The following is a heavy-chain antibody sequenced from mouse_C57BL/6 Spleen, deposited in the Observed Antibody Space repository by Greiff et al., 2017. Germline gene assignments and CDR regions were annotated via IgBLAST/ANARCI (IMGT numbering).Heavy chain of an antibody. D-gene: IGHD1-1*01. CDR1: GYSITSGYY. V-gene: IGHV3-6*01. J-gene: IGHJ4*01. CDR3: ASPCYYGSSYYAMDY. CDR2: ISYDGSN. Sequence: EVKLLESGPGLVKPSQSLSLTCSVTGYSITSGYYWNWIRQFPGNKLEWMGYISYDGSNNYNPSLKNRISITRDTSKNQFFLKLNSVTTEDTATYYCASPCYYGSSYYAMDYWGQGTSVTVSS.